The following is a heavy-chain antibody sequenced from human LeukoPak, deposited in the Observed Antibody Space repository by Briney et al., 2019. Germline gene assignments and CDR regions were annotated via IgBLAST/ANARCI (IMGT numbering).Heavy chain of an antibody. V-gene: IGHV4-34*01. J-gene: IGHJ3*02. CDR3: ARGLGIAVAGKVNAFDI. D-gene: IGHD6-19*01. Sequence: SETLSLTCAVYGGSFSGYYWSWIRQPPGKGLEWIGEINHSGSTNYNPSLKSRVTISVDTSKNQFSLKLSPVTAADTAVYYCARGLGIAVAGKVNAFDIWGQGTMVTVSS. CDR2: INHSGST. CDR1: GGSFSGYY.